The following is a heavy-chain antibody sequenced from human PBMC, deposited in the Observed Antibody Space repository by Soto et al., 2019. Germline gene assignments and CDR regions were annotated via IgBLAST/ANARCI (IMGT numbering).Heavy chain of an antibody. CDR2: IYYSGST. CDR3: ARGTDSSSPFFDY. D-gene: IGHD6-13*01. V-gene: IGHV4-59*01. Sequence: PSETLSLTCTVSGGSISSYYWSWIRQPPGKGLEWIGYIYYSGSTNYNPSLKSRVTISVDTSKNQFSLKLSSVTAADTAVYYCARGTDSSSPFFDYWGQGTLVTVSS. CDR1: GGSISSYY. J-gene: IGHJ4*02.